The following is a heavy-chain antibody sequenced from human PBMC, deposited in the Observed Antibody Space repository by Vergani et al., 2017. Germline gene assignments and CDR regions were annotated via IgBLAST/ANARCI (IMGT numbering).Heavy chain of an antibody. CDR1: GGSINNYY. V-gene: IGHV4-59*01. CDR2: IYYTGLT. J-gene: IGHJ4*02. Sequence: QVHLLESGPGLVKPSETLSLTCNVPGGSINNYYWNWIRQPPGKTLEWIGYIYYTGLTKYNPSFKSRVTTSVDTSKKQFSLKLSSVTAADTAVYYCARGYYRYHDGTGYWEFDYWGQGTLVTVSS. CDR3: ARGYYRYHDGTGYWEFDY. D-gene: IGHD3-22*01.